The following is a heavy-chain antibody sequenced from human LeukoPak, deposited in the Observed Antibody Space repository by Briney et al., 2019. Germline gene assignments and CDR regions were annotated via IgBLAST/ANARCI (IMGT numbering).Heavy chain of an antibody. CDR2: ISAYNGNT. D-gene: IGHD3-9*01. Sequence: TSVKVSCKASGYTFTSYGISWVRQAPGQGLEWMGWISAYNGNTNYAQKLQGRVTMTTDTSTSTAYMELRSLRSDDTAVYYCARDLRYYDILTAPEVIFVYWGQGTLVTVSS. CDR3: ARDLRYYDILTAPEVIFVY. V-gene: IGHV1-18*01. J-gene: IGHJ4*02. CDR1: GYTFTSYG.